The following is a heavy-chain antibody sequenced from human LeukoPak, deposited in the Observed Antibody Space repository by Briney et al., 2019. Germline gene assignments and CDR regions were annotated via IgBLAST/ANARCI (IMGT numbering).Heavy chain of an antibody. J-gene: IGHJ6*02. CDR3: AKHMEFYYYYGMNV. CDR1: GFTFSSYA. V-gene: IGHV3-30-3*02. CDR2: ISYDGSNK. D-gene: IGHD3-10*01. Sequence: GRSLRLSCAASGFTFSSYAMHWVRQAPGKGLEWVAVISYDGSNKYYADSVKGRFTISRDNSKNTLYLQMNSLRAEDTAVYYCAKHMEFYYYYGMNVWGQGTTVTVSS.